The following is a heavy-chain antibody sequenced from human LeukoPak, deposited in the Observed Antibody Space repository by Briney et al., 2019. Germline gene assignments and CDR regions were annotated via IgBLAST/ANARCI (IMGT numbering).Heavy chain of an antibody. CDR3: AKGSYQQGYSSSWPDAFDI. D-gene: IGHD6-13*01. CDR1: GFTFSSYG. V-gene: IGHV3-23*01. Sequence: GGSLRLSCAASGFTFSSYGMSWVRQAPGKGLEWVSAISGSGTSTYYAGSVKGRFTISRDNAKNTLYLQMNSLRAEDTAVYYCAKGSYQQGYSSSWPDAFDIWGQGTMVTVSS. CDR2: ISGSGTST. J-gene: IGHJ3*02.